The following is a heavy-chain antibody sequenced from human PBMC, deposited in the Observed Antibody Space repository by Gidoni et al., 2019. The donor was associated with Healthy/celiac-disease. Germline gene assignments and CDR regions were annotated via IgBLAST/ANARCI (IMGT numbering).Heavy chain of an antibody. Sequence: QVQLVESGGGVVQPGRSLRLSCAASGFTFRSYGMHWVRQAPGKGLEWVSVISYDGSNKYYADSVKGRFTISRDNSKNTLYLQMNSLRAEDTAVYYCAKGDSSGWYGSIDYWGQGTLVTVSS. V-gene: IGHV3-30*18. J-gene: IGHJ4*02. CDR3: AKGDSSGWYGSIDY. CDR1: GFTFRSYG. CDR2: ISYDGSNK. D-gene: IGHD6-19*01.